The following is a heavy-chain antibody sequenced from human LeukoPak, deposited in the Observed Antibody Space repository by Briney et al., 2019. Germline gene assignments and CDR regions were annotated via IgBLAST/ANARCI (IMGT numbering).Heavy chain of an antibody. Sequence: PGGSLRLSCAATGFSFEDYGMHRVRQPPGKGLEWVSGISWNGGSADYADSVKGRFTISRDNAKNSLYLQLSSLRPEDTALYYCAKHMRATNTYYFYGLDVWGQGTTVTVSS. V-gene: IGHV3-9*01. D-gene: IGHD1-26*01. CDR1: GFSFEDYG. CDR3: AKHMRATNTYYFYGLDV. J-gene: IGHJ6*02. CDR2: ISWNGGSA.